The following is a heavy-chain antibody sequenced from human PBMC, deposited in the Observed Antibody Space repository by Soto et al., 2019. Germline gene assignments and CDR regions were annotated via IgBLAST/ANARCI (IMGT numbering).Heavy chain of an antibody. V-gene: IGHV3-23*01. CDR1: GFTFSIYA. J-gene: IGHJ3*02. D-gene: IGHD1-1*01. CDR2: IGSGGVPT. Sequence: GGSLRLSCTASGFTFSIYAMTWVRQAPGKGLEWVSGIGSGGVPTNYAGSVKGRFTISRDNSKNILYLQMNSLRAEDTALYYCAKEDWNDHDDFDIWGQGTMVTVSS. CDR3: AKEDWNDHDDFDI.